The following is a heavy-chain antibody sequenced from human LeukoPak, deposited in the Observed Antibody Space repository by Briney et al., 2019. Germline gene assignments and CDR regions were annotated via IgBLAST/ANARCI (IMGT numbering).Heavy chain of an antibody. CDR2: INPNSGGT. J-gene: IGHJ6*03. Sequence: LGASVKVSCKASGYTFTVYYMHWVRQAPGQGLEWMGWINPNSGGTNYAQKFQGRVTMTRDTSISTAYMELSRLRSDDTAVYYCARDIKVVPAAMREYYYYMDVWGKGTTVTVSS. D-gene: IGHD2-2*01. CDR3: ARDIKVVPAAMREYYYYMDV. CDR1: GYTFTVYY. V-gene: IGHV1-2*02.